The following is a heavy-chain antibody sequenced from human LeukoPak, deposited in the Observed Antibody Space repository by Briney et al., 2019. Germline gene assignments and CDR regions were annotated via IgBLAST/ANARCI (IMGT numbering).Heavy chain of an antibody. V-gene: IGHV4-59*01. CDR2: IYYSGST. CDR3: ARGTVAGTVT. CDR1: GSSISSYY. Sequence: SETLSLTCTVSGSSISSYYWSWIRQPPGKGLEWIGYIYYSGSTNYNPSLKSRVTISVDTSKNQFSLKLSSVTAADTAVYYCARGTVAGTVTWGQGTLATVSS. D-gene: IGHD6-19*01. J-gene: IGHJ5*02.